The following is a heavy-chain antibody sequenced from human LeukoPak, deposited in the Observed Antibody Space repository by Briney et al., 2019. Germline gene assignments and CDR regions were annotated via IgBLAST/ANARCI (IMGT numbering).Heavy chain of an antibody. Sequence: SETLSLTCTVSGGSISSSSYYWGWIRQPPGKGLEWIGSIYYSGSTYYNPSLKSRVTISVDTSKNQFSLKLSSVTAADTAVYYCARDPMVRGRYGMDVWGQGTTVTVSS. V-gene: IGHV4-39*07. CDR1: GGSISSSSYY. CDR2: IYYSGST. D-gene: IGHD3-10*01. J-gene: IGHJ6*02. CDR3: ARDPMVRGRYGMDV.